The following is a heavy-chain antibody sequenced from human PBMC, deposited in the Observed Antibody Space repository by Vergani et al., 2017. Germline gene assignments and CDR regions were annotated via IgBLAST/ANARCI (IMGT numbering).Heavy chain of an antibody. J-gene: IGHJ4*02. D-gene: IGHD3-22*01. CDR3: ARDGTYYYDSSGPTYFDY. Sequence: QVQLQQWGAGLLKPSETLSLTCAVYGGSFSGYYWSWIRQPPGKGLEWIGEINHSGSTNYNPSLKRRVTISVDTSKNQFSLKLSSVTAADTAVYYCARDGTYYYDSSGPTYFDYWGQGTLVTVSS. CDR2: INHSGST. CDR1: GGSFSGYY. V-gene: IGHV4-34*01.